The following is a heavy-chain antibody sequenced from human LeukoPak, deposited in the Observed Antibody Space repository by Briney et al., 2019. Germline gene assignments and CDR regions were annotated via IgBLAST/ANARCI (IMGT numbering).Heavy chain of an antibody. Sequence: PSETLSLTCTVSGGSISSSSYYWGWIRQPPGKGLEWIGSIYYSGSTYYNPSLKSRVTISVDTSKDQFSLSLRSSTAADTAVYFCARLGKTYYMDVWGTGTTVTVSS. CDR3: ARLGKTYYMDV. CDR2: IYYSGST. CDR1: GGSISSSSYY. V-gene: IGHV4-39*01. J-gene: IGHJ6*03. D-gene: IGHD1/OR15-1a*01.